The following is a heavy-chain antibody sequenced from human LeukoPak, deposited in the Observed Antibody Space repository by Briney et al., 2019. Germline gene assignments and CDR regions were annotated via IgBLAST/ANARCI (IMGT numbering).Heavy chain of an antibody. CDR3: AREASGRRPRGYYFDY. D-gene: IGHD6-19*01. CDR1: GFTVSSNY. Sequence: PGGSLRLSCAASGFTVSSNYMSWVRQAPGKGLEWVSVIYSGGSTYYADSVKGRFTISRDNSKNTLYLQMNSLRAEDTAVYYCAREASGRRPRGYYFDYWGQGTLVTVSS. CDR2: IYSGGST. V-gene: IGHV3-66*01. J-gene: IGHJ4*02.